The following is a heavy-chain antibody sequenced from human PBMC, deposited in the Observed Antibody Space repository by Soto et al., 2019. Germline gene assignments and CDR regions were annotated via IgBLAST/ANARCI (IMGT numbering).Heavy chain of an antibody. V-gene: IGHV1-2*02. CDR2: INPNSGGT. Sequence: ADSGKRSCKASGYTFTGYYMHWVRQAPGQGLEWMGWINPNSGGTNYAQKFQGRVTMTRDTSISTAYMELSRLRSDDTAVYYCARLSALNGIDVWRQGTKFTVSS. CDR3: ARLSALNGIDV. CDR1: GYTFTGYY. J-gene: IGHJ6*02.